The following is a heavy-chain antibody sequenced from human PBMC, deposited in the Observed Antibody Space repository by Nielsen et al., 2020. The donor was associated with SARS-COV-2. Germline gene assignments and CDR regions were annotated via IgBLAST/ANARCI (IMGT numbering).Heavy chain of an antibody. V-gene: IGHV3-9*01. CDR1: GFTFDDYA. CDR2: ISWNSGSI. J-gene: IGHJ4*02. Sequence: SLRLSCAASGFTFDDYAMHWVRQAPGKGLEWVSGISWNSGSIGYADSVKGRFTISRDNAKNSLYLQMNSLRAEDTALYYCAKDTPLIGIDYWGQGTLVTVSS. CDR3: AKDTPLIGIDY. D-gene: IGHD2-15*01.